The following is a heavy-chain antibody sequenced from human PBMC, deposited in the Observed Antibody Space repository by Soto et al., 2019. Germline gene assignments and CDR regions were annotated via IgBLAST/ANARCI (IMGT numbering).Heavy chain of an antibody. CDR3: ARHSPPFFYGSGPWDV. CDR2: VNYRGST. Sequence: SETLSLTCTLSGGSISTYYWSWIRQPPGKGLEWIGYVNYRGSTNYNPSLKGRVSILVDTSKNHFSLKLSSLIDADTAVYYCARHSPPFFYGSGPWDVWGQGTTVTVSS. J-gene: IGHJ6*02. CDR1: GGSISTYY. V-gene: IGHV4-59*08. D-gene: IGHD3-10*01.